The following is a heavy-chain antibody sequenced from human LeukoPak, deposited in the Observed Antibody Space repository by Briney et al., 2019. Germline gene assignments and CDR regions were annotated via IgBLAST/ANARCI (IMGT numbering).Heavy chain of an antibody. V-gene: IGHV4-59*01. CDR3: ARDATWAPDAFDI. D-gene: IGHD7-27*01. CDR1: GGSISSYY. J-gene: IGHJ3*02. CDR2: IYYSGST. Sequence: PSETLSLTCTVSGGSISSYYWSWIRQPPGKGLEWIGYIYYSGSTNYNPSLKSRVTISVDTSKNQFSLKLSSVTAADTAVYYRARDATWAPDAFDIWGQGTMVTVSS.